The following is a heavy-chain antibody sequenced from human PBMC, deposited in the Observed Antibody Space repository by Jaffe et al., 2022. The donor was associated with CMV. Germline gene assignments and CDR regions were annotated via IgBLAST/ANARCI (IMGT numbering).Heavy chain of an antibody. J-gene: IGHJ2*01. D-gene: IGHD3-10*02. CDR1: GASINSGSYY. CDR3: ARVFGGDLYWYFDL. V-gene: IGHV4-31*03. Sequence: QVQLQESGPGLVKPSQTLSLTCTMSGASINSGSYYWSWVRQHPAKGLEWIGYIFFNGNAYYNPSLKSRLTISLDTSRTHFSLRLTSVTAADTAIYYCARVFGGDLYWYFDLWGRGTLVTVSS. CDR2: IFFNGNA.